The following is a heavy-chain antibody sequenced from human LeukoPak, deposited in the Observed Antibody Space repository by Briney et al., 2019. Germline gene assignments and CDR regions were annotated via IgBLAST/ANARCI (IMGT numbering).Heavy chain of an antibody. CDR1: GFTFSSYG. CDR3: AKVKYSGSPGYYFDY. CDR2: ISYDGSNK. Sequence: PGGSLRLSCAASGFTFSSYGMHWVRQAPGKGLEWVAVISYDGSNKYYADSVKGRFTISRDNSKNTLYLQMNGLRAEDTAVYYCAKVKYSGSPGYYFDYWGQGTLVTVSS. V-gene: IGHV3-30*18. J-gene: IGHJ4*02. D-gene: IGHD1-26*01.